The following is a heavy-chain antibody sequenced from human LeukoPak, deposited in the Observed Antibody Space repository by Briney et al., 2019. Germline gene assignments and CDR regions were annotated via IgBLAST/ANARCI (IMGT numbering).Heavy chain of an antibody. CDR1: GFIFSDYS. J-gene: IGHJ4*02. D-gene: IGHD1-26*01. Sequence: PGGSLRLSCVASGFIFSDYSMGWVRQAPGKGLEWVSSISSSSAYIFYSDSVKGRFTISRDNAKNSLHLQMSSLRAEDTAVYYCARDSANVVGAKSIFDYWGQGALVTVSS. V-gene: IGHV3-21*01. CDR3: ARDSANVVGAKSIFDY. CDR2: ISSSSAYI.